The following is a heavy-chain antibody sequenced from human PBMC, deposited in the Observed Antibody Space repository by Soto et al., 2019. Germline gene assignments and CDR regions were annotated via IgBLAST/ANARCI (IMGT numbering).Heavy chain of an antibody. D-gene: IGHD1-26*01. Sequence: ASVYVSFKASGYTFTSYDINWVRQATGQGLEWMGWMNPNSGNTGYAQKFQGRVTMTRNTSISTAYMELSSLRSEDTAVYYRARGFPKWEPNGMDVWGQWTTVTV. J-gene: IGHJ6*02. CDR2: MNPNSGNT. V-gene: IGHV1-8*01. CDR1: GYTFTSYD. CDR3: ARGFPKWEPNGMDV.